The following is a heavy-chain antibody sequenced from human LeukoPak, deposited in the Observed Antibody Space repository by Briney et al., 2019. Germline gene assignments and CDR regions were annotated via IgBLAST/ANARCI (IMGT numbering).Heavy chain of an antibody. D-gene: IGHD3-3*01. Sequence: PGGSLRLSCAASGFTFSSYWMSWFRQAPGKGPEWVAHIKQDASQEDHVDSVKGRFTISRDNAKNSLYLQMNSLRAEDTAVYYCARGVVYPTWSGPHWSDYWGQGTLVTVSS. V-gene: IGHV3-7*01. J-gene: IGHJ4*02. CDR1: GFTFSSYW. CDR2: IKQDASQE. CDR3: ARGVVYPTWSGPHWSDY.